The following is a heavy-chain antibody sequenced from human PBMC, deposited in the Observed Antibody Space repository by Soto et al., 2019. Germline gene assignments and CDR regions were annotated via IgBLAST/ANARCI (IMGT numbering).Heavy chain of an antibody. CDR1: GGTFSSYA. D-gene: IGHD6-13*01. Sequence: ASVKVSCKASGGTFSSYAISWVRQAPGQGLEWMGGIIPILGIANYAQKFQGRVTITADKSTSTAYMELSSLRSEDTAVYYCARGGVAAAGSYWYFDLWGRGTLVTVSS. CDR2: IIPILGIA. V-gene: IGHV1-69*10. CDR3: ARGGVAAAGSYWYFDL. J-gene: IGHJ2*01.